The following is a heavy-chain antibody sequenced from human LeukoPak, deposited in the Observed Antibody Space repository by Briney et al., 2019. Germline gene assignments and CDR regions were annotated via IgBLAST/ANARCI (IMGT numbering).Heavy chain of an antibody. J-gene: IGHJ4*02. Sequence: PGGFLRLSCAASGFTFSSYSMNWVRQAPGKGLEWVSSISSSSSYIYYADSVKGRFTISRDNAKNSLYLQMNSLRAEDTAVYYCVRGRPYYYDSSGYYDGYWGQGTLVTVSS. CDR1: GFTFSSYS. CDR2: ISSSSSYI. V-gene: IGHV3-21*01. D-gene: IGHD3-22*01. CDR3: VRGRPYYYDSSGYYDGY.